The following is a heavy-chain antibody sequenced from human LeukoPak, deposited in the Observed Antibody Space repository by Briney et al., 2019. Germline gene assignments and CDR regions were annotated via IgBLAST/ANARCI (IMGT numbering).Heavy chain of an antibody. CDR2: IYHSGST. V-gene: IGHV4-4*02. J-gene: IGHJ3*02. D-gene: IGHD6-13*01. CDR1: GGSISSSNW. Sequence: SGTLSLTCAVSGGSISSSNWWSWVRQPPGKGLEWIGEIYHSGSTNYNPSLKSRVTISVDKSKNQFSLKLSSVTAADTAVYYCARPHALSSSWAFDIWGQGTMVTVSS. CDR3: ARPHALSSSWAFDI.